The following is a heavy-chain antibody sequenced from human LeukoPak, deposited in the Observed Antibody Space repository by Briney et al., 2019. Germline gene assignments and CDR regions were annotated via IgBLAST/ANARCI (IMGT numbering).Heavy chain of an antibody. CDR1: GGTFSSYA. V-gene: IGHV1-69*06. Sequence: SVKVSCKAPGGTFSSYAVSWVRQAPGQGLEGMGRIVPICGTENYAQGFQGRVTITADKSTGTVFMELSILRFEDTGIYYCVRDYDSSGPQKNYFDFWGQGTLVTVSS. J-gene: IGHJ4*02. CDR3: VRDYDSSGPQKNYFDF. D-gene: IGHD3-22*01. CDR2: IVPICGTE.